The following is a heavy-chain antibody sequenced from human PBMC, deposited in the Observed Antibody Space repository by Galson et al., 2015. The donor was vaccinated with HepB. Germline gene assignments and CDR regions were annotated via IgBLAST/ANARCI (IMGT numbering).Heavy chain of an antibody. Sequence: QSGAEVKKPGESLRISCKGSGYSFTSYWISWVRQMPGKGLEWMGRIDPSDSYTNYSPSFQGHVTISADKSISTAYLQWSSLKASDTAMYYCARHVKFSEIYCSSTSCYDPYGMDVWGQGTTVTVSS. V-gene: IGHV5-10-1*01. D-gene: IGHD2-2*01. J-gene: IGHJ6*02. CDR2: IDPSDSYT. CDR3: ARHVKFSEIYCSSTSCYDPYGMDV. CDR1: GYSFTSYW.